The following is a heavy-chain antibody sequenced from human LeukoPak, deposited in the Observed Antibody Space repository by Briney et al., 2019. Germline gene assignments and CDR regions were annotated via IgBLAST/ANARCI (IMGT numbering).Heavy chain of an antibody. CDR3: ARDAIAVAATFYYYYYMDV. V-gene: IGHV1-69*13. CDR1: GGTFSSYA. Sequence: GASVKVSCKASGGTFSSYAINWVRQAPGQGLEWMGGIIPIFGTANYAQKLQGRVTITADESTSTAYMELSSLRSEDTAVYYCARDAIAVAATFYYYYYMDVWGKGNTVTVSS. J-gene: IGHJ6*03. CDR2: IIPIFGTA. D-gene: IGHD6-19*01.